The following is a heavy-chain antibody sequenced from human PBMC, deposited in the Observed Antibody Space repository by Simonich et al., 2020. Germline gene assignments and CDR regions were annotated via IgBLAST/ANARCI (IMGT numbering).Heavy chain of an antibody. CDR1: GFTFSSYW. CDR2: RKQDGSEK. D-gene: IGHD7-27*01. Sequence: EVQLVESGGGLVQPGGSLSLSCAGSGFTFSSYWMSWVRQAPGKGLEWVANRKQDGSEKYYVDSVKGRFTISRDNAKNSLYLQMNSLRAEDTAVYYCARDGLGTAYYYYMDVWGKGTTVTVSS. J-gene: IGHJ6*03. CDR3: ARDGLGTAYYYYMDV. V-gene: IGHV3-7*01.